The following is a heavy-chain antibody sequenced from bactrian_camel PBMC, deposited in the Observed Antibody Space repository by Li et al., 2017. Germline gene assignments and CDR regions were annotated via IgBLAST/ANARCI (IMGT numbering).Heavy chain of an antibody. CDR2: ITSLPSLFRAA. V-gene: IGHV3S6*01. CDR1: GITFSRHD. J-gene: IGHJ4*01. Sequence: HVQLVESGGGLVQPGESLRLSCVASGITFSRHDMSWVRQAPGKEVEWVAGITSLPSLFRAASYADSVKGRFTISKDVAKNTLYLQIYSLKPEDTAMYYCAANPNRDFTCRVQYRGSWFRVAEAFHYWGQGTQVTVS. CDR3: AANPNRDFTCRVQYRGSWFRVAEAFHY. D-gene: IGHD6*01.